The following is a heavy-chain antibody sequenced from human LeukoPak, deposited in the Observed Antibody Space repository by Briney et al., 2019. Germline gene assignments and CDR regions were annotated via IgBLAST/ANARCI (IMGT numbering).Heavy chain of an antibody. CDR2: IQSDGSNK. V-gene: IGHV3-30*02. Sequence: AGGSLRLSCAASGFTISSYGMHWVRQAPGKGLEWVAFIQSDGSNKYYADSVKGRFTISRDNSKNTLYLQMNSLRAEDTAVYYCARDGFIAAAGGAQDDGEHFDCWGQGTLVTVSS. CDR1: GFTISSYG. J-gene: IGHJ4*02. CDR3: ARDGFIAAAGGAQDDGEHFDC. D-gene: IGHD6-13*01.